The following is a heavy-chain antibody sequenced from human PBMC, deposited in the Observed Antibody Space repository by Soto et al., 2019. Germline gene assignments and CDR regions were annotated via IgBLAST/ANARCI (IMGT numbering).Heavy chain of an antibody. V-gene: IGHV3-23*01. CDR3: AKCTIFGVVISPYFDY. J-gene: IGHJ4*02. D-gene: IGHD3-3*01. CDR1: GFTFSSYA. Sequence: GGSLRLSCAASGFTFSSYAMSWVRQAPGKGLEWVSAISGSGGSTYYADSVKGRFTISRDNSKNTLYLQMNSLRAEDTAVYYCAKCTIFGVVISPYFDYWGRGTLVTVSS. CDR2: ISGSGGST.